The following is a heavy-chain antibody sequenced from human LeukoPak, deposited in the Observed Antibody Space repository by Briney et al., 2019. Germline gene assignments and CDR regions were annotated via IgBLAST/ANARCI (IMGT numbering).Heavy chain of an antibody. CDR3: ARSRGWVFDY. J-gene: IGHJ4*02. Sequence: PSETLSLTCAVSGGSVNNNNWWNWVRQPPGKGLEWIGEIFHSGSTHYSSSLKSRVTISVDTSKNQFSLKLSSVTAADTAVYYCARSRGWVFDYWGQGTLVTVSS. CDR2: IFHSGST. V-gene: IGHV4-4*02. CDR1: GGSVNNNNW. D-gene: IGHD1-26*01.